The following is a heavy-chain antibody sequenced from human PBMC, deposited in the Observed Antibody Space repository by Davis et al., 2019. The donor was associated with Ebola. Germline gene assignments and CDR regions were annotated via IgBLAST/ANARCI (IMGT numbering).Heavy chain of an antibody. CDR1: GYTFTSYG. J-gene: IGHJ5*02. D-gene: IGHD3-22*01. CDR2: ISAYNGNT. CDR3: ARVITMIVAGSWFDP. Sequence: AASVKVSCKASGYTFTSYGISWVRQAPGQGLEWMGWISAYNGNTNYAQKLQGRVTMTTGTSTSTAYMELRSLRSDDTAVYYCARVITMIVAGSWFDPWGQGTLVTVSS. V-gene: IGHV1-18*01.